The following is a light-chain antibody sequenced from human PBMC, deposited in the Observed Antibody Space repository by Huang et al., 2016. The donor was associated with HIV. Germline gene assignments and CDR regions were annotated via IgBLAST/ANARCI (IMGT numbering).Light chain of an antibody. CDR1: QTITWW. Sequence: DIQMTQSPSTLSASIGDRVTITCRASQTITWWLAWYQQKPGKAPKFLIYKAASLKSGVPSRFSGSGSETEFTLTIISLQPDDLATYYCQQYNAYPWTFGQGTKVEI. J-gene: IGKJ1*01. CDR3: QQYNAYPWT. CDR2: KAA. V-gene: IGKV1-5*03.